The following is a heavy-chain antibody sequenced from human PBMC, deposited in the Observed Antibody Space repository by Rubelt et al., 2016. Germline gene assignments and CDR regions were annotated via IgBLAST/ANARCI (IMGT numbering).Heavy chain of an antibody. CDR1: GGSITDYY. Sequence: QVQLQQSGPGLVKPSETLSLTCTVSGGSITDYYWSWIRQTPGKGLEWIGYIFYSGSTYYNPSLKSRVTISVDTSKNQFTRKLVVVTAADTAGYYWARRKCSGGSCDTVDYWGQGTLVPVSS. D-gene: IGHD2-15*01. V-gene: IGHV4-59*04. CDR3: ARRKCSGGSCDTVDY. CDR2: IFYSGST. J-gene: IGHJ4*02.